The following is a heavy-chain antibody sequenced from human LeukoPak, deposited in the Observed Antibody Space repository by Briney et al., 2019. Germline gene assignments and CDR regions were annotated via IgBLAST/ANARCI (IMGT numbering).Heavy chain of an antibody. CDR2: INPNSGGT. Sequence: ASVKVSCKASGYTFTGYYMHWVRQAPGQGLEWMGWINPNSGGTNYAQKFQGRVTMTRDTSISTAYMELSRLRSDDTAVYYCATLGWLSYYYYYGMDVWGQGTTVTVSS. V-gene: IGHV1-2*02. J-gene: IGHJ6*02. CDR1: GYTFTGYY. D-gene: IGHD5-12*01. CDR3: ATLGWLSYYYYYGMDV.